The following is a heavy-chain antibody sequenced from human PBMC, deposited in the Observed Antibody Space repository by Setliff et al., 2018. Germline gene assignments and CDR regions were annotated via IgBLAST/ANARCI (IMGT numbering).Heavy chain of an antibody. D-gene: IGHD2-2*03. V-gene: IGHV4-39*01. CDR1: GGSISTRNYY. CDR2: VYYRGGT. Sequence: SETLSLTCSVSGGSISTRNYYWGWIRQPPGKGLEWIGSVYYRGGTYYNPSLKSRGTISVDTSRNQFSLKLSSVTAADTAVYYCVRVEAGYCSSTSCYVVGAFDIWGQGTMVTVSS. J-gene: IGHJ3*02. CDR3: VRVEAGYCSSTSCYVVGAFDI.